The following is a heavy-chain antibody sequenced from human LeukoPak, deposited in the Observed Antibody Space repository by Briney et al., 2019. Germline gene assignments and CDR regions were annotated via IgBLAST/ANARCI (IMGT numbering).Heavy chain of an antibody. Sequence: PSETLSLTCSVSGGSVSNYYWSWIRQPPGKGLEWIGYVYYTGSTYYNPSLKSRVTISVDTSKNQFSLKLSSVTAADTAVYYCARQASDYDILTGYYFSPFDYWGQGTLVTVSS. CDR1: GGSVSNYY. V-gene: IGHV4-59*08. D-gene: IGHD3-9*01. CDR2: VYYTGST. J-gene: IGHJ4*02. CDR3: ARQASDYDILTGYYFSPFDY.